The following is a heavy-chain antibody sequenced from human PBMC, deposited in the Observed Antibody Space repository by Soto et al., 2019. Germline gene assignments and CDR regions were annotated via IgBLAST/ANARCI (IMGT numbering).Heavy chain of an antibody. Sequence: ASVKVSCKASGYTFTSYGISWVRQAPGQGLEWMGWISAYNGNTNYAQKLQGRVTMTTDTSTSTAYMELRSLRSDDTAVYYCARVGNLRFLESLPYPLNWFDPWGQGTLVTVSS. J-gene: IGHJ5*02. D-gene: IGHD3-3*01. CDR2: ISAYNGNT. CDR3: ARVGNLRFLESLPYPLNWFDP. CDR1: GYTFTSYG. V-gene: IGHV1-18*04.